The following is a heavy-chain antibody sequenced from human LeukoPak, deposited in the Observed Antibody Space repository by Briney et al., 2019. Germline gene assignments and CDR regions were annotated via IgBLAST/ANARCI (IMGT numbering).Heavy chain of an antibody. Sequence: PSETLSLTCTVSGYSFSSGYYWGWIRKPPGKGLEWIGSIYHSGSTYYNPSLKSRVTISVDTSKNQFSLKLSSVTAADTAVYYCARAYCSSTSCYDMDVWGKGTTVTVSS. D-gene: IGHD2-2*01. V-gene: IGHV4-38-2*02. CDR1: GYSFSSGYY. CDR2: IYHSGST. CDR3: ARAYCSSTSCYDMDV. J-gene: IGHJ6*03.